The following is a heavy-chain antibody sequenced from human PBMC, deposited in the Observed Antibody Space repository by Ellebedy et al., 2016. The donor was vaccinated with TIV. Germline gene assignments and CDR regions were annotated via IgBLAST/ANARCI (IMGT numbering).Heavy chain of an antibody. CDR1: GDSISRCSYY. CDR3: ARWFGELLYVRWFDP. V-gene: IGHV4-39*01. CDR2: IYYTGST. Sequence: SETLSLTCTVSGDSISRCSYYWGWIRQPPGKGLEWIGSIYYTGSTDYNPSLKSRVAISADTSKNQFSLRLSSVTAADTAVYYCARWFGELLYVRWFDPWGQGTLVTVSS. J-gene: IGHJ5*02. D-gene: IGHD3-10*01.